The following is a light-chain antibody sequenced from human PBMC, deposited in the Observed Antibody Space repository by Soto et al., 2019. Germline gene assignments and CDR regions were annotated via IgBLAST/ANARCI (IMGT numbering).Light chain of an antibody. CDR1: RDVGSD. Sequence: QMTQSPSSLSASVGEKVIITCRASRDVGSDLSWYQQKPGQAPKLLIYAASNLYSGVPSRFSGSGSGTEFTLTISSLQPEDFASYYCLQDYGDSCTFGQGTKVEIE. J-gene: IGKJ1*01. CDR3: LQDYGDSCT. CDR2: AAS. V-gene: IGKV1-6*01.